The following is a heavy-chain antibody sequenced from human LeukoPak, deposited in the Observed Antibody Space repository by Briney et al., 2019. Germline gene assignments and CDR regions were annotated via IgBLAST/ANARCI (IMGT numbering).Heavy chain of an antibody. CDR1: GGNFRNYG. D-gene: IGHD6-13*01. CDR3: ATDPNPYSSTSGYFDF. Sequence: ASVKVSCKASGGNFRNYGFYWVRQAPGQGLEWMGGMLPIFGTANYAQKFQGRVTITADESSNTASLDLSSLTSEDTAVYYCATDPNPYSSTSGYFDFWGQGTLVTVSS. CDR2: MLPIFGTA. J-gene: IGHJ4*02. V-gene: IGHV1-69*01.